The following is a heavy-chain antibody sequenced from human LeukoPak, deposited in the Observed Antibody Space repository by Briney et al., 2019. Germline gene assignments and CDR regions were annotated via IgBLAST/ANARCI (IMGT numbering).Heavy chain of an antibody. J-gene: IGHJ4*02. CDR2: IRYDGSKK. Sequence: PGGSLRLSCVASGFTFSSYGMDWVRQAPGKGLEWVAFIRYDGSKKFYADSVKGRFTISRDNSKNTLYLQMNSLRPEDTAVYYCARGQAAGSTSVDYWGQGTLVTVSS. V-gene: IGHV3-30*02. D-gene: IGHD6-13*01. CDR1: GFTFSSYG. CDR3: ARGQAAGSTSVDY.